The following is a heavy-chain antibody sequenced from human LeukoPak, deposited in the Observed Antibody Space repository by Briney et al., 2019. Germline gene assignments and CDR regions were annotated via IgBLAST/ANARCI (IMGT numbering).Heavy chain of an antibody. D-gene: IGHD6-19*01. CDR1: GYSFITYD. Sequence: GASVKVSCKSSGYSFITYDINWVRQATGQGLDWLGYTNPNSGETVYAQKFQGRVTLTTDTSISTAFMELSSLTSEDTGIYYCTRVPRTAVAIWGQGTMVTVSS. CDR3: TRVPRTAVAI. CDR2: TNPNSGET. J-gene: IGHJ3*02. V-gene: IGHV1-8*01.